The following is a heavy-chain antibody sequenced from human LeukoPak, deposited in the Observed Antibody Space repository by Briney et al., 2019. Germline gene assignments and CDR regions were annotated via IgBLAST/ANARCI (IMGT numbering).Heavy chain of an antibody. Sequence: GESLKISCKGSGYSFTSYWIGWVRQMPGKGLEWMGIIYPGDSDTRYSPSFQGQVTISADKSISTAYLQWSSLKASDTAMYYCVGGLAPPHGIHYYYMDVWGKGTTVTVSS. CDR2: IYPGDSDT. CDR1: GYSFTSYW. V-gene: IGHV5-51*01. CDR3: VGGLAPPHGIHYYYMDV. J-gene: IGHJ6*03. D-gene: IGHD1-14*01.